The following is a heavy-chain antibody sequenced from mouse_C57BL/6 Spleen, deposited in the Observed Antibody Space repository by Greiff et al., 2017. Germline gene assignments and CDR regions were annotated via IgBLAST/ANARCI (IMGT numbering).Heavy chain of an antibody. CDR3: ARHDGYSENYFDY. CDR1: GFTFSSYG. V-gene: IGHV5-6*01. D-gene: IGHD2-3*01. Sequence: EVHLVESGGDLVKPGGSLKLSCAASGFTFSSYGMSWVRQTPDKRLEWVATISSGGSYTYYPDSVKGRFTISRDNAKNTLYLQMSSLKSEDTAMYYGARHDGYSENYFDYWGTGTTLTVSS. CDR2: ISSGGSYT. J-gene: IGHJ2*01.